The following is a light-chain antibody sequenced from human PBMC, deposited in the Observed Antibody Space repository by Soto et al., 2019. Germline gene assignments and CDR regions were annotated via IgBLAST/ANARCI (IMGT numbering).Light chain of an antibody. CDR1: QDIRSA. Sequence: AIQLTQSPSSLPASVGDRVIITCRASQDIRSALAWYQQKPGKAPKLLIYDASSLESGVPSRFSGSGSGTDFTLTISSLLPEDCATYFCQQFKTYPLTFGGGTKVEIK. J-gene: IGKJ4*01. CDR2: DAS. CDR3: QQFKTYPLT. V-gene: IGKV1-13*02.